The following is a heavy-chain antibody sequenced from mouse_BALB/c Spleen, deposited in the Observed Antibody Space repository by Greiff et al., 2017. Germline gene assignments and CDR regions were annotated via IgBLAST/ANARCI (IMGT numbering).Heavy chain of an antibody. J-gene: IGHJ4*01. CDR1: GFNIKDTY. Sequence: EVQLQQSGAELVKPGASVKLSCTASGFNIKDTYMHWVKQRPEQGLEWIGRIDPANGNTKYDPKFQGKATITADTSSNTAYLQLSSLTSEDTAVYYCANGYYDYAMDYWGQGTSVTVSS. CDR3: ANGYYDYAMDY. V-gene: IGHV14-3*02. CDR2: IDPANGNT. D-gene: IGHD2-3*01.